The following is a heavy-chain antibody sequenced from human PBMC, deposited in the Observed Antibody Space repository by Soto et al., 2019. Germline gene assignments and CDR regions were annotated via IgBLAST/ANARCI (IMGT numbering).Heavy chain of an antibody. D-gene: IGHD4-4*01. Sequence: QVQLQESGPGLVKPSETLSLTCTVSGGSISSYYWSWIRQPPGKGLEWIGYIYYSGSTNYNPSLMSRVPISVDTSKNQFSLKLSSVTAADTAVYYCARAGTGHSNYVSWGQGTLVTVSS. CDR2: IYYSGST. V-gene: IGHV4-59*01. J-gene: IGHJ5*02. CDR3: ARAGTGHSNYVS. CDR1: GGSISSYY.